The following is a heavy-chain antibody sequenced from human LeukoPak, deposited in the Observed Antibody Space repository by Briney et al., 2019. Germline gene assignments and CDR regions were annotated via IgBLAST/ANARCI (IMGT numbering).Heavy chain of an antibody. J-gene: IGHJ4*02. Sequence: PGGSLRLSCAASGFIFSSYSMSWVRQAPGKGLEWVSVITGSGGNTYYADSVKGRFTISKDNSKNTVYLQMSSLRVDDTAVYYCARDDGSSCFAYWGQGTQVTVSS. D-gene: IGHD3-10*01. CDR1: GFIFSSYS. CDR2: ITGSGGNT. CDR3: ARDDGSSCFAY. V-gene: IGHV3-23*01.